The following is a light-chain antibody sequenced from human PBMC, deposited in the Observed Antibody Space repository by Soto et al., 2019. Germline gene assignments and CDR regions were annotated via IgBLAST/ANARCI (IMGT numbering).Light chain of an antibody. Sequence: QLTQSPSSLSASVGERVIITCRPSQSVSRSLNWYHQTAGRPPKLXXFAASSLHSGVPSRFSGAGSGTHFTLTISSLQPPDFATYYCQQNAITPPWTFGQGTKVDIK. J-gene: IGKJ1*01. CDR2: AAS. CDR3: QQNAITPPWT. CDR1: QSVSRS. V-gene: IGKV1-39*01.